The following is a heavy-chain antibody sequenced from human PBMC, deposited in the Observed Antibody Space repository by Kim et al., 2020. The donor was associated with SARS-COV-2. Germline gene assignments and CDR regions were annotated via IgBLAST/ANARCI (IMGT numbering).Heavy chain of an antibody. V-gene: IGHV3-9*01. CDR1: GFTFSDHA. CDR2: ISWNSGRV. Sequence: GGSLRLSCAASGFTFSDHAMHWVRQAPGKGLEWVSGISWNSGRVDYADSVRGRFTISRDSANNSLYLQLNTVRPEDTALYYCAKDLLGGGGGFYFPLENWGQGTLVTVSS. J-gene: IGHJ4*02. CDR3: AKDLLGGGGGFYFPLEN. D-gene: IGHD1-26*01.